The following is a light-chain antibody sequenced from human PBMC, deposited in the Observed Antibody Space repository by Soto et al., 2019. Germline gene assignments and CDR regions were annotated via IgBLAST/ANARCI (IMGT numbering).Light chain of an antibody. CDR2: EVS. V-gene: IGLV2-8*01. CDR3: SSYAGSNNVV. J-gene: IGLJ2*01. Sequence: QSALTQPPSASGSPGQSVTISCTGTSSDVGGYNYVSWYQQHPGKAPKLMIYEVSKRPSGVPDRFSGSKSGSTASLTVSGLQAEDEADYYCSSYAGSNNVVFGGGTKHTVL. CDR1: SSDVGGYNY.